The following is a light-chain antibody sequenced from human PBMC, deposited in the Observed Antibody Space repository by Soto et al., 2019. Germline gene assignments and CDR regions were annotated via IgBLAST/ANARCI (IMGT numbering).Light chain of an antibody. Sequence: SYELTQPPSVSVSPGQTARITCSGDALPKQYAYWYQQKPGQAPVLVIYKDSERPSGIPERFSGSGSGTTVTLTISGVQAEDEADYYCQSADSSGTYRGVFGGGTKVTVL. CDR2: KDS. CDR3: QSADSSGTYRGV. CDR1: ALPKQY. V-gene: IGLV3-25*03. J-gene: IGLJ3*02.